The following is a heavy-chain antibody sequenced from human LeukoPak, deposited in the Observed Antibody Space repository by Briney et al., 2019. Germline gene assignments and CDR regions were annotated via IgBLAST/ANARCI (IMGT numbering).Heavy chain of an antibody. J-gene: IGHJ6*02. CDR2: IYYSGST. D-gene: IGHD5-18*01. CDR3: ARGGYSYGFSYAPYYYYGMDV. V-gene: IGHV4-59*12. CDR1: GGSISSYY. Sequence: SETLSLTCTVSGGSISSYYWSWIRQLPGKGLEWIGYIYYSGSTNYNPSLKSRVTISVDTSKNQFSLKLSSVTAADTAVYYCARGGYSYGFSYAPYYYYGMDVWGQGTTVTVSS.